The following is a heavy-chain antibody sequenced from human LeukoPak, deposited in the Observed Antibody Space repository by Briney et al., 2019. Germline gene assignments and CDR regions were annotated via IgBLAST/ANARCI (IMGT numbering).Heavy chain of an antibody. Sequence: ASAKVSCKASGYTFTGYYMHWVRQAPGQGLECMGWINPNSGGTNYAPKFQGRVTMTRDTSISTAYMELSRLRSDDTAVYYCARVSTGGYSSSAYWGQGTLVTVSS. V-gene: IGHV1-2*02. CDR3: ARVSTGGYSSSAY. J-gene: IGHJ4*02. CDR1: GYTFTGYY. D-gene: IGHD6-6*01. CDR2: INPNSGGT.